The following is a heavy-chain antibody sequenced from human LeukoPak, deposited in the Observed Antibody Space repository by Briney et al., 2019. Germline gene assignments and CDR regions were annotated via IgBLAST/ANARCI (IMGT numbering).Heavy chain of an antibody. D-gene: IGHD1-1*01. CDR2: ISRGSHTI. CDR1: GFSFSGYS. Sequence: PGGSLRLPCAASGFSFSGYSMNWVRQPPGQGLEWISYISRGSHTIYYADSVRGRFTFSRDDAKNSLYLQMNSLRAEDTGIYYCSRETTSGYWGQGTLVTVSS. V-gene: IGHV3-48*04. J-gene: IGHJ4*02. CDR3: SRETTSGY.